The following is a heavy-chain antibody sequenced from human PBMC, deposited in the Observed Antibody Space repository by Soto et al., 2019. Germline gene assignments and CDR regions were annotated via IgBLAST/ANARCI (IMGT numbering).Heavy chain of an antibody. CDR1: VVSISSGGYY. J-gene: IGHJ4*02. V-gene: IGHV4-31*03. Sequence: TLSLTCTFSVVSISSGGYYCSWIRQHPGKGLEWIGYIYYSGSTYYNPSLKSRVTISVDTSKNQFSLKLSSVTAADTAVYYCARGGDLGATFDYWGQGTLDTVSS. CDR2: IYYSGST. CDR3: ARGGDLGATFDY. D-gene: IGHD1-26*01.